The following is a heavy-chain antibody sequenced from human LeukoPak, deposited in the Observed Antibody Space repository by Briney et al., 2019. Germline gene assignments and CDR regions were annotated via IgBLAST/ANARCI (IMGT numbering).Heavy chain of an antibody. CDR3: TRHNPSSWYYFDY. CDR1: GFTFSSYA. CDR2: IRSKANSYAT. D-gene: IGHD6-13*01. V-gene: IGHV3-73*01. J-gene: IGHJ4*02. Sequence: GGSLRLSCAASGFTFSSYAMHWVRQASGKGLEWVGRIRSKANSYATAYAASVKGRFTISRDDSKNTAYLQMNSLKTEDTAVYYCTRHNPSSWYYFDYWGQGTLVTVSS.